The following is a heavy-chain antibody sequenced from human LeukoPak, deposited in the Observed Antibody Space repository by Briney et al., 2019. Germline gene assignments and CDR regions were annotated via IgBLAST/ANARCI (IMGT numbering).Heavy chain of an antibody. V-gene: IGHV4-4*02. CDR2: FYHSGST. J-gene: IGHJ4*02. Sequence: SETLSLTCAVSGGSISSSNWWSWVRRPPGKGLEWIGEFYHSGSTNYDPSLKSRVTISVDKSKNQFSLKLSSVTAADTAVYYCARDSYSGRRTSYHFDYWGQGTLVTVSS. D-gene: IGHD1-26*01. CDR1: GGSISSSNW. CDR3: ARDSYSGRRTSYHFDY.